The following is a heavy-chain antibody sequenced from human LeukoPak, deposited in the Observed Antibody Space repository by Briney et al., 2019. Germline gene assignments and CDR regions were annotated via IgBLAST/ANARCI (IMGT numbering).Heavy chain of an antibody. CDR1: GATFSGYH. CDR3: ARGFRRWLQLAAFDI. V-gene: IGHV4-34*01. D-gene: IGHD5-24*01. CDR2: IDLGGST. J-gene: IGHJ3*02. Sequence: SGTLSLTCAVSGATFSGYHWSWIRQPPGRGLEWIGEIDLGGSTNYNASLKSRVNILPDASKNQFTLVLNSVTAADTGVYYCARGFRRWLQLAAFDIWGQGTMVSVSS.